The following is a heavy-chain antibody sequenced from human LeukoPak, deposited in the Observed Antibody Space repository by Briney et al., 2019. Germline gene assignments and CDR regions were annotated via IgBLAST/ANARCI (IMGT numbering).Heavy chain of an antibody. CDR2: INPNSGVT. D-gene: IGHD2/OR15-2a*01. CDR1: GYTFTDYY. V-gene: IGHV1-2*06. Sequence: ASVKVSCKASGYTFTDYYIHWVRQAPGQGLEWTGRINPNSGVTHYAQKFQGRVTMTRDTSISTAYMELSRLRSDDTAVYYCASLSNPDAFDIWGQGTMVTVSS. CDR3: ASLSNPDAFDI. J-gene: IGHJ3*02.